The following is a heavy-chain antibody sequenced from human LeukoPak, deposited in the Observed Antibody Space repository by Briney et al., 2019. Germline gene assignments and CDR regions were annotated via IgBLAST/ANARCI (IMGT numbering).Heavy chain of an antibody. CDR2: MNPKSGNT. J-gene: IGHJ4*02. CDR1: GYTFTSYG. D-gene: IGHD3-3*01. Sequence: ASVKVSCKASGYTFTSYGISWVRQAAGQGLEWMGWMNPKSGNTGYAPKFQGRVTMTRSTSINTAYLELSSLRSEDTAVYYCARGPLFEFDYWGQGTPVTVSS. CDR3: ARGPLFEFDY. V-gene: IGHV1-8*02.